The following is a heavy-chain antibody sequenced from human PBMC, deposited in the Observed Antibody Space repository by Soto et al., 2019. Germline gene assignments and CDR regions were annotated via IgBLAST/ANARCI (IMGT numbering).Heavy chain of an antibody. V-gene: IGHV4-31*03. J-gene: IGHJ4*02. CDR1: GGSISSGGDY. CDR2: IYYSGST. D-gene: IGHD6-13*01. CDR3: ARGTPSGSYSRIFDY. Sequence: SETLSLTCTVSGGSISSGGDYWSWIRQHPGKGLEWIGYIYYSGSTYYNPSLKSRVTISVDTSKNQFSLKLSSVTAADTAVYYCARGTPSGSYSRIFDYWGQGTLVTVSS.